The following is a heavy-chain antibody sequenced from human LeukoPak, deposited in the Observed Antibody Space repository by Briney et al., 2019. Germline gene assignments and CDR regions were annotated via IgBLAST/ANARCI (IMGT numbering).Heavy chain of an antibody. CDR2: ISGSGGSS. V-gene: IGHV3-23*01. D-gene: IGHD2-2*01. CDR1: GFTFSSYA. J-gene: IGHJ4*02. Sequence: PGGSLRLSCAASGFTFSSYAMSWVRQAPGRGLEWVSSISGSGGSSYYTDSVKGRFTISRDNSKNTLYLQMNSLRAEDTAVYYCARGGDLGYCSSTSCSSPTGFDYWGQGTLVTVSS. CDR3: ARGGDLGYCSSTSCSSPTGFDY.